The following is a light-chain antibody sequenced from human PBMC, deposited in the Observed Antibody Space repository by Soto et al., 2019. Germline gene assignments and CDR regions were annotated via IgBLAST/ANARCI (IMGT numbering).Light chain of an antibody. Sequence: EIVLTQSPGTLSLSPGERATLSCRASQSVSSSYLAWYQQKPGQAPRLLIYGASSRATGIPDRFSGSGSGKDFTLTISRLEPEDFAVYYCQQRYNWPQTFGQGTKVDIK. J-gene: IGKJ1*01. CDR3: QQRYNWPQT. V-gene: IGKV3D-20*02. CDR2: GAS. CDR1: QSVSSSY.